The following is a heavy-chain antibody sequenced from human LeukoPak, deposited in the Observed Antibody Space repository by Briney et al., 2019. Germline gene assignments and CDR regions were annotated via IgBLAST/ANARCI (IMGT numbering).Heavy chain of an antibody. CDR3: ARGVSVRGVIQGRFDP. V-gene: IGHV4-39*07. CDR1: GGSISSSSYY. J-gene: IGHJ5*02. CDR2: IYYSGST. D-gene: IGHD3-10*01. Sequence: DPSETLSLTCTVSGGSISSSSYYWAWIRQPPGKGLEWIGSIYYSGSTYYNPSLKSRVTISVDTSKNQFSLKLSSVTAADTAVYYCARGVSVRGVIQGRFDPWGQGTLVTVSS.